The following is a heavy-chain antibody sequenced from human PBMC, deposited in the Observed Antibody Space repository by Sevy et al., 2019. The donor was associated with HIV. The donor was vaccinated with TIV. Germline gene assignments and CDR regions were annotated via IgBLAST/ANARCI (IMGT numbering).Heavy chain of an antibody. J-gene: IGHJ4*02. D-gene: IGHD6-19*01. CDR2: IYHSGST. Sequence: SETLSLTCAVSGGSISSSNWWSWVRQPPGKGLEWIGEIYHSGSTNYNPSLKSRVTISVDKSKNQFSLKLSSVTAADTAVYYCARESRIAVAGQIDYWGQGTLVTVSS. CDR3: ARESRIAVAGQIDY. CDR1: GGSISSSNW. V-gene: IGHV4-4*02.